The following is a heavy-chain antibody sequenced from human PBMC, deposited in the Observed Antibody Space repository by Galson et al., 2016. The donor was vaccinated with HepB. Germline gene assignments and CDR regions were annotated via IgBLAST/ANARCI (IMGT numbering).Heavy chain of an antibody. J-gene: IGHJ4*02. Sequence: QSGAEVKKPGESLRISCKGSGYNFTRNWISWVRQTPGKGLEWMGRIDPSDYYTNYSPSFQGHVTISAAKTISTAYLQWGSLTASDTAIYYCARHVWELLPANWGQGTLVTLSS. CDR3: ARHVWELLPAN. CDR1: GYNFTRNW. V-gene: IGHV5-10-1*01. CDR2: IDPSDYYT. D-gene: IGHD1-26*01.